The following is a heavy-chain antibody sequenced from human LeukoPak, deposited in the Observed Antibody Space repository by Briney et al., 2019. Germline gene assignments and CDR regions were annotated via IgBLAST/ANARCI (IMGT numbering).Heavy chain of an antibody. D-gene: IGHD3-22*01. CDR1: GYTFTGYY. J-gene: IGHJ4*02. CDR2: INPNSGGT. Sequence: ASVKVSCKASGYTFTGYYMHWVRQAPGQGLEWMGWINPNSGGTNYAQKFQGRVTMTRDTSISTAYMELSRLRSDDTAVYYCARDRHYYDSSGSKGVMGSWGQGTLVTVSS. V-gene: IGHV1-2*02. CDR3: ARDRHYYDSSGSKGVMGS.